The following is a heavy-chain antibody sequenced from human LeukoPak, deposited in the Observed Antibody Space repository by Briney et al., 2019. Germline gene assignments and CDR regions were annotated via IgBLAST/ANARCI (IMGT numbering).Heavy chain of an antibody. V-gene: IGHV3-23*01. D-gene: IGHD3-10*01. CDR1: GFIFCDYD. Sequence: GDPVTLFCAASGFIFCDYDMMGLRQALGQGLAWVSFISYNGDDTFYPYSVKGRFTISRDNSQDPLYLHIDSLSVRDTAMYFCAKTHGAAYWGQGTLVSVSS. CDR2: ISYNGDDT. CDR3: AKTHGAAY. J-gene: IGHJ4*02.